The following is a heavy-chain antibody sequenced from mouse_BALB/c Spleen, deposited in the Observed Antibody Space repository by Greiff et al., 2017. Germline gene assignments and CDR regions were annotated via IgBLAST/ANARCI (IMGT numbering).Heavy chain of an antibody. V-gene: IGHV10-1*02. Sequence: EVQGVESGGGLVQPKGSLKLSCAASGFTFNTYAMNWVRQAPGKGLEWVARIRSKSNNYATYYADSVKDRFTISRDDSQSMLYLQMNNLKTEDTAMYYCVNGAWFAYWGQGTLVTVSA. CDR2: IRSKSNNYAT. CDR3: VNGAWFAY. CDR1: GFTFNTYA. J-gene: IGHJ3*01.